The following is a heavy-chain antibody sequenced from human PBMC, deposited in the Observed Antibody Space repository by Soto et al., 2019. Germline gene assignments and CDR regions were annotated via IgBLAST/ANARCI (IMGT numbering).Heavy chain of an antibody. CDR1: GYTFTGYY. CDR2: INPNSGGT. J-gene: IGHJ4*02. V-gene: IGHV1-2*02. Sequence: QVQLVQSGAEVKKPGASVKVSCKASGYTFTGYYMHWVRQAPGQGLEWMGWINPNSGGTNYAQKFQGRVTMTRDTSISTAYMELSRLRSDDTXXXXXXXGWSMVRGVLDYWGQGTLVTVSS. CDR3: XXGWSMVRGVLDY. D-gene: IGHD3-10*01.